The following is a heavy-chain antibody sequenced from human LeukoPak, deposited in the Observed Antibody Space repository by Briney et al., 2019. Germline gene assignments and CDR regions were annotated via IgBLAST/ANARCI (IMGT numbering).Heavy chain of an antibody. D-gene: IGHD2-2*01. CDR1: GGSINNYY. J-gene: IGHJ4*02. CDR2: MYSRGSP. CDR3: AKDPYGTRYFDY. V-gene: IGHV4-4*07. Sequence: PSETLSLTCTVSGGSINNYYWSWIRQPAGKGLEWIGRMYSRGSPNYNPSLKSRVIMSVDTSKNQFSLKLSSVTAADTAVYYCAKDPYGTRYFDYWGQGTLVTVSS.